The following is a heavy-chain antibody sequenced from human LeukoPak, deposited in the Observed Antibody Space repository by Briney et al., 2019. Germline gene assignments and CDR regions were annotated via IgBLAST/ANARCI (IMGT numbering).Heavy chain of an antibody. CDR1: GFDFGAHE. V-gene: IGHV3-72*01. Sequence: GGSLRLSCAASGFDFGAHEMDWVRQAPGEGLEWVGRIRNKAHTFSTEYAASVRGRFTVSRDDSKNSLSLQMNSLRSEDTAVYYCVRASQGYFQNWGQGTLVTVSS. CDR3: VRASQGYFQN. J-gene: IGHJ1*01. CDR2: IRNKAHTFST.